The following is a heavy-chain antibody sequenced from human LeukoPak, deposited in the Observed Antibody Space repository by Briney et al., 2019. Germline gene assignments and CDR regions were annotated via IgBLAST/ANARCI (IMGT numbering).Heavy chain of an antibody. CDR1: GFTFSNAW. CDR2: IKSKTDGGTT. CDR3: AKPARTDAFDI. D-gene: IGHD1-14*01. Sequence: GGSLRLSCAASGFTFSNAWMSWVRQAPGKGLEWGGRIKSKTDGGTTDYAAPVKGRFTISRDDSKNTLYLQMNSLKTEDTAVYYCAKPARTDAFDIWGQGTMITVSS. J-gene: IGHJ3*02. V-gene: IGHV3-15*01.